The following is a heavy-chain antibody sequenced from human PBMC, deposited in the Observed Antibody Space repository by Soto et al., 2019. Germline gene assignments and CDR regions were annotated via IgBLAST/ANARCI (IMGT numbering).Heavy chain of an antibody. CDR3: ARRAVTTYPFFDY. J-gene: IGHJ4*02. Sequence: EVQLVESGGGLVKPGGSLRLSCATSGFTFSSFDMDWVRQAPGKGLEWVSSIHRASTYIYYADSVRGRFTISRDNAKSSLYLQMNSLTGEDTAVYYCARRAVTTYPFFDYWGQGALVTVSS. V-gene: IGHV3-21*06. D-gene: IGHD4-17*01. CDR2: IHRASTYI. CDR1: GFTFSSFD.